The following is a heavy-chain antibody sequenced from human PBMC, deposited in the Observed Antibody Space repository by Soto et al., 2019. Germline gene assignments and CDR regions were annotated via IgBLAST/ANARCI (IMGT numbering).Heavy chain of an antibody. V-gene: IGHV1-46*01. Sequence: QVQLVQSGAEVKKPGASVKVSCKASGYTFTAYYMHWVRQAPGQGLEWMGLINPSDGSTTYAQKFQGRVTMTRDSSTSTLYMELSSLRSEDTAVYYCAREGEYYFDSSGDCFVFWGQGTLVTVSS. CDR3: AREGEYYFDSSGDCFVF. J-gene: IGHJ4*02. CDR1: GYTFTAYY. D-gene: IGHD3-22*01. CDR2: INPSDGST.